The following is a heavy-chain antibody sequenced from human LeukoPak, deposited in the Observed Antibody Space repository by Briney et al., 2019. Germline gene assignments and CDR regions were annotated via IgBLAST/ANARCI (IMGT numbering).Heavy chain of an antibody. CDR3: ARDLAYSRLDY. D-gene: IGHD5-18*01. Sequence: PGGSLRLSCAASGFSFGSSWMDWVRQAPGTGLEWVASINPDGSEKYSVDSVEGRFTISRDNAKNLLYLQVNSLRVEDTAFYYCARDLAYSRLDYWGQGMLVTVSS. V-gene: IGHV3-7*01. CDR1: GFSFGSSW. J-gene: IGHJ4*02. CDR2: INPDGSEK.